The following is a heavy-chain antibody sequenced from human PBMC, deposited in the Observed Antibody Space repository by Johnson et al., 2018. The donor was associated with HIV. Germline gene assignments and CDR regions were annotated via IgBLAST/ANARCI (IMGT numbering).Heavy chain of an antibody. J-gene: IGHJ3*02. Sequence: VQLVESGGGVVQPGRSLRLSCAASGFTFDDYGKSWVRQAPGKGLEWVSGINWNGGSTGYADSVKGRFTISRDNAKNSLYLQMNSLRAEDTALYYCAKDLQLWAPSSAFDIWGQGTMVTVSS. V-gene: IGHV3-20*04. CDR1: GFTFDDYG. D-gene: IGHD5-18*01. CDR3: AKDLQLWAPSSAFDI. CDR2: INWNGGST.